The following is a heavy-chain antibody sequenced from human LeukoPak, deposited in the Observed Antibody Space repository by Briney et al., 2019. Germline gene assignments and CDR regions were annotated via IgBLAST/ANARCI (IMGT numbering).Heavy chain of an antibody. V-gene: IGHV4-39*07. CDR1: GGSISSSSYL. Sequence: SETLSLTCTVSGGSISSSSYLWGWIRQPPGTGLEWIGSIFYSGSTYYNPSLKSRVTISVDTSKNQFSLKLSSVTAADTAVYYCAMGIAAAGGDGMDVWGQGTTVTVSS. D-gene: IGHD6-13*01. CDR3: AMGIAAAGGDGMDV. J-gene: IGHJ6*02. CDR2: IFYSGST.